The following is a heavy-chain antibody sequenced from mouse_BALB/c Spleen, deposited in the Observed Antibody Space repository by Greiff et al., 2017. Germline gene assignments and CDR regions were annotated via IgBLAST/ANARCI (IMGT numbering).Heavy chain of an antibody. CDR1: GDSITSCY. CDR2: ISYSGST. V-gene: IGHV3-8*02. J-gene: IGHJ4*01. Sequence: VQLQQSGPSLVKPSQTLSLTCSVTGDSITSCYWNWIRKFPGNKLEYMGYISYSGSTYYNPSLKSRISITRDTSKNQYYLQLNSVTTEDTATYYCARYEASDAMDYWGQGTSVTVSS. CDR3: ARYEASDAMDY. D-gene: IGHD6-1*01.